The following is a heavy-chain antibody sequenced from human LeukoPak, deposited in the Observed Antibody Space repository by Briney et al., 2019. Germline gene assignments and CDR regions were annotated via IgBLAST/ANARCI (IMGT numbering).Heavy chain of an antibody. V-gene: IGHV1-69*13. CDR2: IIPIFSTA. D-gene: IGHD4-17*01. J-gene: IGHJ6*02. Sequence: SVKVSCKASGGTFSSYAISWVRQAPGQGLEWMGGIIPIFSTANYAQKFQGRVTITADESTSTAYMELSSLRSEDTAVYYCARARPGYGDYYYYGMDVWGQGTTVTVSS. CDR1: GGTFSSYA. CDR3: ARARPGYGDYYYYGMDV.